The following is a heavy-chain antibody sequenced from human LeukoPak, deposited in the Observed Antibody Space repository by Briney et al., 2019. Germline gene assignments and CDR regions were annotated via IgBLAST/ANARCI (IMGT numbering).Heavy chain of an antibody. CDR3: ARDPSSYYGDRSHFDY. Sequence: SQTLSLTCTVSGGSISSGSYYWNWIRQPARKGLEWIGRIYTSGSTNYNPSLKSRVTISVDTSKNQFSLKLSSVTAANTAVYYCARDPSSYYGDRSHFDYWGQGTLVTVSS. CDR2: IYTSGST. V-gene: IGHV4-61*02. J-gene: IGHJ4*02. D-gene: IGHD4-17*01. CDR1: GGSISSGSYY.